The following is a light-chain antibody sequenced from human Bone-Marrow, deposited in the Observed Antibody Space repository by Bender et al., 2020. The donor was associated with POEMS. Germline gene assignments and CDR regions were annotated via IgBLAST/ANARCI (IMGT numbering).Light chain of an antibody. CDR3: CSYGVPGM. CDR1: SSNVGNYNL. J-gene: IGLJ3*02. CDR2: EGS. Sequence: QSALTQPASVSGSPGQSITISCTGTSSNVGNYNLVSWYQHHPGKAPKLIIYEGSKRPSGVSTRFSGSRSGNTASLTISGLQAEDEADYYCCSYGVPGMFGGGTKLTVL. V-gene: IGLV2-23*01.